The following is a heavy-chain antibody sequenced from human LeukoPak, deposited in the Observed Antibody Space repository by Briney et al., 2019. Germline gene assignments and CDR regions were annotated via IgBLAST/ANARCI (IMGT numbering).Heavy chain of an antibody. CDR1: GLPLSSFS. Sequence: GGALRLSFAASGLPLSSFSQSWGRPAPGKGVGGGSALCGSGGSTYYADSVKGRFTISRDNSKNTLYLQMNSLRAEDTAVYYCVFSSRAGAIVLNYYGMDVWGQGTTVTVSS. CDR2: LCGSGGST. D-gene: IGHD2-2*01. J-gene: IGHJ6*02. CDR3: VFSSRAGAIVLNYYGMDV. V-gene: IGHV3-23*01.